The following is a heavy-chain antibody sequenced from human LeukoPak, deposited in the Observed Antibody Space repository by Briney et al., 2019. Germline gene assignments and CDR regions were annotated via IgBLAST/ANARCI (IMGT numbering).Heavy chain of an antibody. Sequence: GGSLRLSCAASGFTFSNAWMSWVRQAPGKGLEWVGRIKSKTDGGTTDYAAPVKGRFTISRDDSKNTLYLQMNSLKTEDTAVYYCTTEFIWFGDVYFDYWGQGTLVTVSS. J-gene: IGHJ4*02. D-gene: IGHD3-10*01. CDR2: IKSKTDGGTT. V-gene: IGHV3-15*01. CDR1: GFTFSNAW. CDR3: TTEFIWFGDVYFDY.